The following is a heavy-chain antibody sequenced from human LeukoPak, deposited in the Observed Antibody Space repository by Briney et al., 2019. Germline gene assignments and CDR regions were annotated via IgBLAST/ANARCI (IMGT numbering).Heavy chain of an antibody. J-gene: IGHJ4*02. D-gene: IGHD6-19*01. CDR3: VRGAGSGWYFFYTY. CDR1: GFTFSSYS. V-gene: IGHV3-48*04. CDR2: IDSSSGTI. Sequence: PGGSLRLSCAASGFTFSSYSMNWVRQAPGKGLEWVSYIDSSSGTIYYADSVKGRFTISRDNAKNSLYPQMNSLRAEDTALYYCVRGAGSGWYFFYTYWGLGTLVTVSS.